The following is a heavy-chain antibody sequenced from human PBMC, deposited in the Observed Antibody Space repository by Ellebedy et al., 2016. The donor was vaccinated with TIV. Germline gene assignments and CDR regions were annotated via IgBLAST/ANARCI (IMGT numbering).Heavy chain of an antibody. CDR2: IKEDGSAK. Sequence: GESLKISCEASGFTFSYYSMSWVRQAPGKGLEWLAHIKEDGSAKLYGDSVRDRFTVSRDNAKNSLYLQMKSLRAEDTAVYYCVRDEGVYINYRFDYWGQGILVTVSS. CDR1: GFTFSYYS. J-gene: IGHJ4*02. V-gene: IGHV3-7*01. D-gene: IGHD2-8*01. CDR3: VRDEGVYINYRFDY.